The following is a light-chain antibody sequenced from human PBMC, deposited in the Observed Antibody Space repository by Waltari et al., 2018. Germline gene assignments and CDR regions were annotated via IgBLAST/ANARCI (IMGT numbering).Light chain of an antibody. CDR3: QQYDNLPIT. J-gene: IGKJ5*01. CDR1: HDISNY. CDR2: DAS. Sequence: DIQMTQSPSSLSASVGDRVTITCQASHDISNYLNWYQQKPGKAPKLLIYDASNLETGVPSRFSGSGPGTDFTFTISSLQPEDIATYYCQQYDNLPITFGQGTRLEIK. V-gene: IGKV1-33*01.